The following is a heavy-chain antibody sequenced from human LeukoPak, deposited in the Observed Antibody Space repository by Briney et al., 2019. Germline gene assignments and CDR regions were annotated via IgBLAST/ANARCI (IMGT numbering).Heavy chain of an antibody. D-gene: IGHD1-26*01. CDR3: ASFVPSATTPTNDAFDI. CDR1: GFTFSDYY. J-gene: IGHJ3*02. Sequence: GGSLRLSCAASGFTFSDYYMSWIRQAPGKGLEWVSYISSSGSTIYYADSVKGRFTISRDNAKNSLYLQMNSLRAEDTAVYYCASFVPSATTPTNDAFDIWGQGTMVTVSS. CDR2: ISSSGSTI. V-gene: IGHV3-11*04.